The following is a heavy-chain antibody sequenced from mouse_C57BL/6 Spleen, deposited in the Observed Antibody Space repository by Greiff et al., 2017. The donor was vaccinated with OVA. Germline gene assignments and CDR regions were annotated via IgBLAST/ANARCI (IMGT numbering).Heavy chain of an antibody. D-gene: IGHD1-1*01. CDR2: IDPEDGET. Sequence: EVKLVESGAELVKPGASVKLSCTASGFNIKDYYMHWVKQRTEQGLEWIGRIDPEDGETKYAPKFQGKATITADTSSNTAYLQLSSLTSEDTAVYYCASRLITTVVADYWGQGTTLTVSS. CDR1: GFNIKDYY. CDR3: ASRLITTVVADY. J-gene: IGHJ2*01. V-gene: IGHV14-2*01.